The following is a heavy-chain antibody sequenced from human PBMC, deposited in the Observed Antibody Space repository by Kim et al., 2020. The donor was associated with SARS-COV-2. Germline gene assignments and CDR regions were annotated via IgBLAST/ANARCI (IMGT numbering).Heavy chain of an antibody. Sequence: FQGRVTITRDTSASTAYMELSSLRSEDTAVYYCARGVVVPASAFDPWGQGTLVTVSS. J-gene: IGHJ5*02. V-gene: IGHV1-3*01. CDR3: ARGVVVPASAFDP. D-gene: IGHD2-2*01.